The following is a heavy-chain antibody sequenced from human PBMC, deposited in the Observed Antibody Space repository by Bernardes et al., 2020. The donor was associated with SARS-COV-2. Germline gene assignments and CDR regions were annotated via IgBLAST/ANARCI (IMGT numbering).Heavy chain of an antibody. CDR3: VRGSDYGDAFDI. V-gene: IGHV3-23*01. CDR2: ISANSFNF. CDR1: GFIFRNYA. J-gene: IGHJ3*02. Sequence: GGSLRLSCAASGFIFRNYAMSWVRQAPGKGLEWVSTISANSFNFYYADSVKGRFSISRATSGDTLSLQMDSLRAGDTALYYCVRGSDYGDAFDIWGQGTMVAVSS. D-gene: IGHD3-10*01.